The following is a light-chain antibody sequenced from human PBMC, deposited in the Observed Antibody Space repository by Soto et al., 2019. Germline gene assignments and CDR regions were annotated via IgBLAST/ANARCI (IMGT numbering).Light chain of an antibody. CDR2: DTT. Sequence: QDVVTQEPSLTVSPGGTVTLTCGSSTGAVTNGHYPYWFQQKPGQAPRTLIYDTTNRHSWTPARFSGSLLGGKAALTPSGAQPEDEAEYYCLLSYNGPYVFGTGTKVTVL. J-gene: IGLJ1*01. CDR1: TGAVTNGHY. V-gene: IGLV7-46*01. CDR3: LLSYNGPYV.